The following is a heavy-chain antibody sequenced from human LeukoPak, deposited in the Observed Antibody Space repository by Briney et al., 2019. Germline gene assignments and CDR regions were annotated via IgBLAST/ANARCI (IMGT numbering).Heavy chain of an antibody. D-gene: IGHD1-26*01. CDR1: GYSFTSYC. CDR2: IYPGDFDT. J-gene: IGHJ4*02. V-gene: IGHV5-51*01. Sequence: GESLKISCNGAGYSFTSYCIGWVRQMPGKGREWMGIIYPGDFDTRYSTSFQGQVTISADKSISTAYLQWSRLKASDTAMYYCARLGAYYFDYWDQGTLVTVSS. CDR3: ARLGAYYFDY.